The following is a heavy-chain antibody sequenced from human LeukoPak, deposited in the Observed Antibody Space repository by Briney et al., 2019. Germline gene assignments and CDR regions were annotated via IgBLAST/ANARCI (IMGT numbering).Heavy chain of an antibody. CDR1: GYTFTGYY. V-gene: IGHV1-2*02. D-gene: IGHD5-18*01. Sequence: GASVKVSCKSSGYTFTGYYIHWVRQAPGQGLEWMGWINPNSGGTNYAQKFQGRVTMTRDTSISTAYMELSSLKSDDTAVYYCARQPWIQIGDWFDPWGQGTLVTVSS. CDR3: ARQPWIQIGDWFDP. J-gene: IGHJ5*02. CDR2: INPNSGGT.